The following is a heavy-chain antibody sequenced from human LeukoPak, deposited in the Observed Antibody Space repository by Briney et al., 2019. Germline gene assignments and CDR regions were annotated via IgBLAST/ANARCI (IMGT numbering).Heavy chain of an antibody. Sequence: SETLSLTCTVSGGSISSYYWSWIRQPPGKGLEWIGYIYYSGSTNYNPSLKSRVTISVDTSKNQFSLKLSSVTAADTAVYYCARTDYYGSGSYDYWGQGTLVTVSS. CDR1: GGSISSYY. J-gene: IGHJ4*02. V-gene: IGHV4-59*12. D-gene: IGHD3-10*01. CDR2: IYYSGST. CDR3: ARTDYYGSGSYDY.